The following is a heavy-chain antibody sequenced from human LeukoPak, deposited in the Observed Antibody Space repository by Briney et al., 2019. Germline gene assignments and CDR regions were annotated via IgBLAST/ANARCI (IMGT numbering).Heavy chain of an antibody. CDR1: GFTFDDYA. V-gene: IGHV3-9*01. D-gene: IGHD3-22*01. CDR2: ISWNSGSI. J-gene: IGHJ4*02. CDR3: AKEGNYYDSSGLDY. Sequence: GRSLRLSCAASGFTFDDYAMHWVRQAAGKGLEWASGISWNSGSIGYADSVKGRFTISRDNAKNSLYLQMNSLRAEDTALYYCAKEGNYYDSSGLDYWGQGTLVTVSS.